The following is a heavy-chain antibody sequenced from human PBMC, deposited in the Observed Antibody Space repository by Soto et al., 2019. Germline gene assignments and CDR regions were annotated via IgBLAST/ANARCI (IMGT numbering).Heavy chain of an antibody. D-gene: IGHD3-10*01. CDR1: GFTFSSYG. Sequence: GGSLRLSCAASGFTFSSYGMHWVRQAPGKGLEWVAVISYDGSNKYYADSVKGRFTISRDNSKNTLYLQMNSLRAEDTAVYYCAKEGRMGFTMVRGVTGFDYWGQGTLVTVSS. V-gene: IGHV3-30*18. J-gene: IGHJ4*02. CDR2: ISYDGSNK. CDR3: AKEGRMGFTMVRGVTGFDY.